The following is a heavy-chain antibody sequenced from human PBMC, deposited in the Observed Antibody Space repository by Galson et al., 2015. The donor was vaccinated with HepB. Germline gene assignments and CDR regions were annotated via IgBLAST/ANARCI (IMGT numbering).Heavy chain of an antibody. CDR1: GFTFSNSW. V-gene: IGHV3-74*01. D-gene: IGHD3-10*01. J-gene: IGHJ4*02. CDR2: IYTDGGSI. Sequence: SLRLSCAASGFTFSNSWMHWVRQAPGKGLVWVSRIYTDGGSIHYAAFVQGRFTVSRDNAENTLHLQMSSLRTEDTAVYYCGRGYYGSGSPPGFEYWGQGTLVTVSS. CDR3: GRGYYGSGSPPGFEY.